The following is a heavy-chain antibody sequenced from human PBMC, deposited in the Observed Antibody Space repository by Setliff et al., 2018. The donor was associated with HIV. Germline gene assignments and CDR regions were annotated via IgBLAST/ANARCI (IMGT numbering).Heavy chain of an antibody. CDR1: GGSFSGYY. J-gene: IGHJ1*01. Sequence: PSETLSLTCAVYGGSFSGYYWSWVRQPPGKGLEWMGEVNHSGSTNSNPSLKSRVTISVDTSKNQFSLKLSSVTAADTAVYYCARLNSYSRSRYFQYWGQGTLVTVSS. CDR2: VNHSGST. CDR3: ARLNSYSRSRYFQY. V-gene: IGHV4-34*01. D-gene: IGHD6-13*01.